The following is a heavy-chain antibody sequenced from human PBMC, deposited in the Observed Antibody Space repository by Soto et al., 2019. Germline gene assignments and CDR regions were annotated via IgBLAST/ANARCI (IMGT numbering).Heavy chain of an antibody. V-gene: IGHV5-10-1*01. J-gene: IGHJ6*02. CDR1: GYSFTSYW. Sequence: GESLKISCKGSGYSFTSYWISWVRQMPGKGLEWMGRIDPSDSYTTYNPSFQGHVSISVDKSISTAYLQWSGLKASDTAIYYCTRREKLLRFSALDVWGQGTTVIVS. CDR3: TRREKLLRFSALDV. CDR2: IDPSDSYT. D-gene: IGHD3-16*01.